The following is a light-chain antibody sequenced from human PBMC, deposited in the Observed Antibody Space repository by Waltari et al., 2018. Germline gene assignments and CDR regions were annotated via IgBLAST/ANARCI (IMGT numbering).Light chain of an antibody. CDR1: QSLVFSDGTTY. V-gene: IGKV2-30*01. CDR3: MQGSYWPFT. J-gene: IGKJ3*01. CDR2: QVS. Sequence: EVVMTQSPLSLPVTLGQPASISCRSSQSLVFSDGTTYCNWFQQRPGQSPRRLIYQVSNRDSGVPDRFSGRWSGTDFTLKISRVEAEDVGVYYCMQGSYWPFTFGPGTKVDIK.